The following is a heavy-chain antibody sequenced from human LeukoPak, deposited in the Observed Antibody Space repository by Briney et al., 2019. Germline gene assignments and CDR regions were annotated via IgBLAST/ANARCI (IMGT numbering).Heavy chain of an antibody. CDR1: GGSISSYY. D-gene: IGHD3-16*01. CDR2: IYYSGSN. J-gene: IGHJ4*02. V-gene: IGHV4-59*08. Sequence: SETLSLTCTVSGGSISSYYRSWIRQPPGKGLEWIAYIYYSGSNNYNPSLKSRVTISVDTSKNQFSLKLTSVTAADTAVYYCARQKHEGGSDYWGQGTLVTVSS. CDR3: ARQKHEGGSDY.